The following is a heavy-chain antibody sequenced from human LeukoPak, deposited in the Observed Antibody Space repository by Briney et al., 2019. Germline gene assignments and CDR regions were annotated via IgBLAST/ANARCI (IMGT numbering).Heavy chain of an antibody. CDR3: ARDPSRTMVRGVIQDY. V-gene: IGHV3-30*04. D-gene: IGHD3-10*01. CDR2: ISYDGSNK. CDR1: GFTFSSYA. Sequence: PGGSLRLSCAASGFTFSSYAMHWVRQAPGKGLEWVAVISYDGSNKYYADSVKGRFTISRDNSKNTLYQQMNSLRAEDTAVYYCARDPSRTMVRGVIQDYWGQGTLVTVSS. J-gene: IGHJ4*02.